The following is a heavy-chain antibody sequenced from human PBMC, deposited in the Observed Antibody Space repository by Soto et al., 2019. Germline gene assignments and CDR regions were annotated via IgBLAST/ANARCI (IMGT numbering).Heavy chain of an antibody. CDR1: GFVFGRNS. D-gene: IGHD5-18*01. CDR2: ISAGGDLS. V-gene: IGHV3-23*01. Sequence: EVQLLESVGDLIHPGVSLRLSCAASGFVFGRNSMTWVRQTPGKGLEWVAGISAGGDLSWHADFVKGRFTISRDNSKNMVYLQMNTLRVDVTAVYFCSKWDGYSDYWGRGALVTVSA. CDR3: SKWDGYSDY. J-gene: IGHJ4*02.